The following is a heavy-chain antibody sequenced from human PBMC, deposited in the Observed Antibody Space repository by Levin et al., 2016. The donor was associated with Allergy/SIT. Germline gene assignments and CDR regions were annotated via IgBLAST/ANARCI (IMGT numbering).Heavy chain of an antibody. CDR3: ARDRGRYCSSTSCFNPPLGWFDP. J-gene: IGHJ5*02. CDR2: IIPILGIA. Sequence: SVKVSCKASGYTFTGYYMHWVRQAPGQGLEWMGRIIPILGIANYAQKFQGRVTITADKSTSTAYMELSSLRSEDTAVYYCARDRGRYCSSTSCFNPPLGWFDPWGQGTLVTVSS. CDR1: GYTFTGYY. D-gene: IGHD2-2*01. V-gene: IGHV1-69*04.